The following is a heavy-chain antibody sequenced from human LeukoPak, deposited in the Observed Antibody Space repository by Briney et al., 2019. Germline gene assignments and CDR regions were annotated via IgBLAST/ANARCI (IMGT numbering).Heavy chain of an antibody. CDR2: ISSSSSTI. J-gene: IGHJ4*02. Sequence: GGSLSLSCAASGCAFSSYSMNWIRQAPGKGLEWVSYISSSSSTIYYADSVKGRFTISRDNAKNSLYLQMNSLRAEDTAMYYCVRVYGSSSPYWGQGTLVTVSS. CDR3: VRVYGSSSPY. D-gene: IGHD6-13*01. CDR1: GCAFSSYS. V-gene: IGHV3-48*04.